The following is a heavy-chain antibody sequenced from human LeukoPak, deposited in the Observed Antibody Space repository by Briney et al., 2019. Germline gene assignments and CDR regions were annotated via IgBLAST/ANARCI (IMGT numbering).Heavy chain of an antibody. V-gene: IGHV3-30*02. Sequence: GGSLRLSCAASGFTFSSYGMHWVRQAPGKGLEWVAFIRYDGSNKYYADSVKGRFTISRDNSKNTLYLQMNSLRAEDTAVYYCAKGGYYYYYMDVWGKGTTVTISS. CDR1: GFTFSSYG. CDR3: AKGGYYYYYMDV. CDR2: IRYDGSNK. J-gene: IGHJ6*03.